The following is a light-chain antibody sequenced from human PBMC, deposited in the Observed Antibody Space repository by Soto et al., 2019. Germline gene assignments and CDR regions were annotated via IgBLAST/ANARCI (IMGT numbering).Light chain of an antibody. V-gene: IGKV3D-11*01. Sequence: LTQSPATVSSFPSYRVTLSCRATQYINTRFAWYPPRPGQAPRPPIYQPSISAAGIPARFSASGTGTDFTITIGDVQPEDVGVYYYQPPSSRRTFGQGTKVAIK. CDR3: QPPSSRRT. J-gene: IGKJ1*01. CDR2: QPS. CDR1: QYINTR.